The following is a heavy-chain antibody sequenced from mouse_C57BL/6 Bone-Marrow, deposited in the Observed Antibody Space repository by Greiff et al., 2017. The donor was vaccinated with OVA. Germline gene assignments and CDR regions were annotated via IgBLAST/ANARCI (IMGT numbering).Heavy chain of an antibody. V-gene: IGHV1-55*01. Sequence: QVQLQQPGAELVKPGASVKMSCKASGYTFTSYWITWVKQRPGQGLEWIGDIYPGSGSTNYNEKFKSKATLTVDTSSSTAYMQLSSLTSEDSAVYYCARLYGYDAYFDYWGQGTTLTVSS. J-gene: IGHJ2*01. D-gene: IGHD2-2*01. CDR3: ARLYGYDAYFDY. CDR2: IYPGSGST. CDR1: GYTFTSYW.